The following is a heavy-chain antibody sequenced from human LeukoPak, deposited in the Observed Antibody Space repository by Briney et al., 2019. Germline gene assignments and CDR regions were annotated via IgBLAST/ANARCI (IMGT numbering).Heavy chain of an antibody. D-gene: IGHD6-13*01. CDR2: INYSGST. CDR3: ARGYSRINWFDP. V-gene: IGHV4-59*01. CDR1: GVSISSYY. J-gene: IGHJ5*02. Sequence: TSETLSLTCTVSGVSISSYYWSWIRQPPGKGLEWIGYINYSGSTNYNPSLKSRVTISVDTSKNQFSLKLSSVTAADTAVYYCARGYSRINWFDPWGQGTLVTVSS.